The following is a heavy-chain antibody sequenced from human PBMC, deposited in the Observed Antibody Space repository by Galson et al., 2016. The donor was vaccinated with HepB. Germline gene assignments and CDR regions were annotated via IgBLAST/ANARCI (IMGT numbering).Heavy chain of an antibody. CDR1: GYSFSSYA. CDR2: IIPMFGEP. J-gene: IGHJ4*02. V-gene: IGHV1-69*06. D-gene: IGHD5-18*01. Sequence: VKVSCKASGYSFSSYAISWVRRAPGQGLEWMGGIIPMFGEPNYAQKFQDRLTITAEKSTSTAYMELSSLKSEDTGVYYCARERATIADKAMVSYFDSWGQGTLVTVSS. CDR3: ARERATIADKAMVSYFDS.